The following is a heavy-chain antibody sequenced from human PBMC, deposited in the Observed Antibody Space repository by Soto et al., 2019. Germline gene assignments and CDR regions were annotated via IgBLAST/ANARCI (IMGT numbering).Heavy chain of an antibody. CDR1: GFTFTNYA. Sequence: GSLRLSCAASGFTFTNYAMGWVRQAPGKGLEWVSVVSSGGSTYYADSVTGRFTVSRDNSKNTLSLQMNSLRAEDTAVYYCAKRRGAGGHFDYWGQGALVTV. D-gene: IGHD2-15*01. CDR3: AKRRGAGGHFDY. J-gene: IGHJ4*02. CDR2: VSSGGST. V-gene: IGHV3-23*01.